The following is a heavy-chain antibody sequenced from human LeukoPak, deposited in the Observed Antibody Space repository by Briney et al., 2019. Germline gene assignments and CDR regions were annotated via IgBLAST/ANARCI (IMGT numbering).Heavy chain of an antibody. V-gene: IGHV4-39*01. CDR3: ARHVDGSSRCYCYYYMDV. Sequence: SSETLSLACTVAGGSISSSSYYWGWIRQPPGKGLEWIGSIYYSGSTYYNPSLKSRVTISVDTSKNQFSLKLSSVTAADTAVYYCARHVDGSSRCYCYYYMDVWGKGTTVTVSS. CDR1: GGSISSSSYY. CDR2: IYYSGST. J-gene: IGHJ6*03. D-gene: IGHD5-24*01.